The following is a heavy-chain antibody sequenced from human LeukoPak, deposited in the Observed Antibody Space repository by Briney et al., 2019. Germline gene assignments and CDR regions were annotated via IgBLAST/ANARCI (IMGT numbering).Heavy chain of an antibody. D-gene: IGHD2-21*02. CDR1: GGTFSSYA. J-gene: IGHJ5*02. CDR2: IIPIFGTA. V-gene: IGHV1-69*01. Sequence: GSSVKVSCKASGGTFSSYAISWVRQAPGQGLEWMGGIIPIFGTANYAQKFQGRVTITADESTSTAYMELSSLRSDDTAVYYCARDRVVVVTAIPYWFDPWGQGTLVTVSS. CDR3: ARDRVVVVTAIPYWFDP.